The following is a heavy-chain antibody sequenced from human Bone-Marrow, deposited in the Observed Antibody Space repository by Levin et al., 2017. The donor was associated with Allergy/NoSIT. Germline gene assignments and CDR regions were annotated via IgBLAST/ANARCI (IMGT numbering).Heavy chain of an antibody. J-gene: IGHJ6*03. V-gene: IGHV3-23*01. CDR3: AKAGTTVMLDYSYLDV. CDR1: GFIFADYA. Sequence: GGSLRLSCTISGFIFADYAMNWVRQAPRRGLEWVSSLDGSSGKTHYADAVKGRFTISREYSKNTLFLQMNSLRVEDTARYYCAKAGTTVMLDYSYLDVWGEGTAVTVSS. CDR2: LDGSSGKT. D-gene: IGHD4-17*01.